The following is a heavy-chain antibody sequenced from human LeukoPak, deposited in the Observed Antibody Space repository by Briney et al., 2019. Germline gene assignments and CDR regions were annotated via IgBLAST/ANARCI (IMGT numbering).Heavy chain of an antibody. CDR2: IYYGANT. D-gene: IGHD3-3*01. J-gene: IGHJ4*02. Sequence: ASETLSLTCTVSGGSISSSLYYWGWVHQPPGKGLEWVGSIYYGANTYYNPSLKSRLTISVDTSKNQVSLKLRSVTAADTALYFCAGGQTLDWLSNYFDSWGQGNLVIVSS. CDR1: GGSISSSLYY. V-gene: IGHV4-39*01. CDR3: AGGQTLDWLSNYFDS.